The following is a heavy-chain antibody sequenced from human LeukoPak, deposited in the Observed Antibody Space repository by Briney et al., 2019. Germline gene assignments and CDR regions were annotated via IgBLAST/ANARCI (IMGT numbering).Heavy chain of an antibody. CDR3: AKNWFGELRACRSCWFDP. D-gene: IGHD3-10*01. CDR1: GFTFSSYA. V-gene: IGHV3-23*01. Sequence: GGSLRLSCAASGFTFSSYAISWVRQAPGKGLEWVSAISGSGGSTYYADSVKGRFTISRDNSKNTLYLQMNSLRAEDTAVYYCAKNWFGELRACRSCWFDPWGQGNLVTVSS. J-gene: IGHJ5*02. CDR2: ISGSGGST.